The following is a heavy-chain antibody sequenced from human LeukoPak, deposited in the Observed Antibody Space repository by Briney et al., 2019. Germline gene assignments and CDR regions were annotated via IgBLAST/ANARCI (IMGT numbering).Heavy chain of an antibody. CDR1: GYTFTGYY. CDR2: INPNSGGT. Sequence: ASVKVSCKASGYTFTGYYMHRVRQAPGQGLEWMGWINPNSGGTNYAQKFQGRVTMTRDTSISTAYMELSRLRSDDTAVYYCARVKGPGSYRKYYFDYWGQGTLVTVSS. V-gene: IGHV1-2*02. J-gene: IGHJ4*02. D-gene: IGHD3-10*01. CDR3: ARVKGPGSYRKYYFDY.